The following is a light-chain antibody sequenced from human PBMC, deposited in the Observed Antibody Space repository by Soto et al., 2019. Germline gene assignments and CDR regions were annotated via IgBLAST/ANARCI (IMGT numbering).Light chain of an antibody. J-gene: IGLJ2*01. CDR3: VLYLGSGISL. CDR2: STN. V-gene: IGLV8-61*01. CDR1: SGSVSTTNY. Sequence: QTVVTQEPSFSVSPGGTVTLTCGLNSGSVSTTNYPSWFQQTPGQAPRTLIYSTNTRSSGVPYRFSGSILGNKAALTITGAQADDESDYYCVLYLGSGISLFGGGTQLTVL.